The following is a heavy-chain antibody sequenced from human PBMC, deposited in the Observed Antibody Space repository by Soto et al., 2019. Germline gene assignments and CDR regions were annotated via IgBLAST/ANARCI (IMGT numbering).Heavy chain of an antibody. J-gene: IGHJ6*02. V-gene: IGHV4-34*01. CDR2: INHSGST. CDR1: GGSFSGYY. CDR3: ARLDIVVVPAARTQKYLRGSSGMDV. Sequence: LSLTCAVYGGSFSGYYWSWIRQPPGKGLEWIGEINHSGSTNYNPSLKSRVTISVDTSKNQFSLKLSSVTAADTAVYYCARLDIVVVPAARTQKYLRGSSGMDVWGQGTTVTVSS. D-gene: IGHD2-2*01.